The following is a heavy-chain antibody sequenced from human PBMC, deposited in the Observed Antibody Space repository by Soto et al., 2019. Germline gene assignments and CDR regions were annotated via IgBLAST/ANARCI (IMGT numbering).Heavy chain of an antibody. CDR2: IYYSGST. D-gene: IGHD4-17*01. CDR1: GDSISSGGYY. CDR3: ARVLYYDDNEAFDI. V-gene: IGHV4-31*03. Sequence: QVQLQESGPGLVKPSQTLSLTCTVSGDSISSGGYYWSWIRQHPGKGLEWIGYIYYSGSTYYNPSLESRVTISEDTSKNQFFLKRSSVTAADTAVYYCARVLYYDDNEAFDIWGQGTMVTVSS. J-gene: IGHJ3*02.